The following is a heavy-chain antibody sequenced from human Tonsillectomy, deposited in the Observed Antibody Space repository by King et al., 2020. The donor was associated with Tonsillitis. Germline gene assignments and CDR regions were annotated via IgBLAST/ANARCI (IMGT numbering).Heavy chain of an antibody. CDR1: GFTFSNFW. Sequence: VQLVESGGGLVQPGRSLRLSCAASGFTFSNFWMSWVRQAPGKGLEWVANIREDGSERYYADSVRGRFTISRDNAYNSLYLQMSSLRAEDTAVYYCARDVFWGQGALVTVSS. J-gene: IGHJ4*02. CDR2: IREDGSER. D-gene: IGHD2-8*01. V-gene: IGHV3-7*01. CDR3: ARDVF.